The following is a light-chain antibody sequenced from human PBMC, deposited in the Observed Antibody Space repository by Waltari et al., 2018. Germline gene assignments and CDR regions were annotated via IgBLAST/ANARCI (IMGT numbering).Light chain of an antibody. Sequence: QSVLTQPPSASGTPGQRVTISCSGSSSNIGSNTVNWYQQLPGTAPKLLIYRNNQRPSGVPDRFSVSKSGTSASLAISGLQSEDEADYYCAAWDDSLNVNVFGSGTKVTVL. V-gene: IGLV1-44*01. CDR1: SSNIGSNT. CDR2: RNN. J-gene: IGLJ6*01. CDR3: AAWDDSLNVNV.